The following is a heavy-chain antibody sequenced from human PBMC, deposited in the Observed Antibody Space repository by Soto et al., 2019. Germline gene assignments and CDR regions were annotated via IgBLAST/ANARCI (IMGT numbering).Heavy chain of an antibody. CDR2: IYSDGST. Sequence: SETLSLTCTVSGGSIIGYYWSCIRQPAGKGLEWIGRIYSDGSTNYNPSLKSRVTMSVDTSKNQFSLKLTSMTAADTAMYYCSRMRAAGTFDYWGQGTLVTVSS. CDR1: GGSIIGYY. V-gene: IGHV4-4*07. CDR3: SRMRAAGTFDY. D-gene: IGHD6-13*01. J-gene: IGHJ4*02.